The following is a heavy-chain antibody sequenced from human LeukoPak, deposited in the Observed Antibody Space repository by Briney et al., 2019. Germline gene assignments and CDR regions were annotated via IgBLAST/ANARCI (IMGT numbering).Heavy chain of an antibody. D-gene: IGHD1-26*01. CDR1: GFTFSDHA. Sequence: GGSLRLSCAASGFTFSDHAMHWVRHGTGKGLEWVSAIGIAGDTFYPGSVKGRFTISRENAKNSFYLQMNSLRAEDTAVYYCVRQKKSHGNFDYWGQGTLVTVSS. J-gene: IGHJ4*02. CDR3: VRQKKSHGNFDY. V-gene: IGHV3-13*01. CDR2: IGIAGDT.